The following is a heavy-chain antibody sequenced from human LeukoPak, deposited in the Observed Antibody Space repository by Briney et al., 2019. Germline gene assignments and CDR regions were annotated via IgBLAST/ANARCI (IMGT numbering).Heavy chain of an antibody. D-gene: IGHD6-13*01. J-gene: IGHJ4*02. CDR2: ISSSGSTI. Sequence: GGSLRLSCAASGFTFSDYYMSWIRQAPGKGLEWVSYISSSGSTIYYADSVKGRFTISRDNAKNSLHLQMNSLRAEDTAVYYCARDEEYSSSWRLFDYWGQGALVTVSS. CDR1: GFTFSDYY. CDR3: ARDEEYSSSWRLFDY. V-gene: IGHV3-11*04.